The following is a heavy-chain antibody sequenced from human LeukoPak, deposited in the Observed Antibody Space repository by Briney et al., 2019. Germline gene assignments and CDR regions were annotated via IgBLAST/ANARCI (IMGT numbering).Heavy chain of an antibody. V-gene: IGHV3-74*01. CDR3: ASDLAVAGTGSF. D-gene: IGHD6-19*01. J-gene: IGHJ4*02. CDR2: INSDGSST. Sequence: GGSLRLSCAASGSTFSSYWMHWVRQAPGQGLVWVSRINSDGSSTSYADSVKGRFTISRDNAKNTLYLQMNSLRAEDTAVYYCASDLAVAGTGSFWGQGTLVTVSS. CDR1: GSTFSSYW.